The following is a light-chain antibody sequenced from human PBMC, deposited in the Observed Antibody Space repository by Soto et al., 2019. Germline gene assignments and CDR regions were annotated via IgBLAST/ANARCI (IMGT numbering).Light chain of an antibody. V-gene: IGKV3-20*01. CDR1: QSVSSNY. J-gene: IGKJ2*03. Sequence: EIVLTQSPGTLSLSPGDRVTLSCRANQSVSSNYLAWYQQKPGHAPRLVIYATSSRATGIPDRFSGSGSGTDFTLTISRLEPEDFAMYYCQQYGDYNSPRYSFGQGTRLEI. CDR2: ATS. CDR3: QQYGDYNSPRYS.